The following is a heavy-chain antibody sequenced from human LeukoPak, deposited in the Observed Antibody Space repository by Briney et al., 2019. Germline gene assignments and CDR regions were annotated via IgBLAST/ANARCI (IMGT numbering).Heavy chain of an antibody. D-gene: IGHD2-15*01. V-gene: IGHV4-34*01. CDR2: INHSGST. Sequence: PSETLSLTCAVYGGSFSGYYWSWIRQPPGKGLEWIGEINHSGSTNYNPSLKSRVTISVDTSKNQFSLKLSSVTAADTAVYYCARGFEGYCSGGSCYRHYYFDYWGQGTLVTVSS. J-gene: IGHJ4*02. CDR3: ARGFEGYCSGGSCYRHYYFDY. CDR1: GGSFSGYY.